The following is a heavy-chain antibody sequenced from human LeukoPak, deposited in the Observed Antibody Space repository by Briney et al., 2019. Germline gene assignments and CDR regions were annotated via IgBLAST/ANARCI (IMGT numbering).Heavy chain of an antibody. CDR1: GGSISSNNW. CDR3: ARASHDYGDYSHFDY. V-gene: IGHV4-4*02. CDR2: IYHSGST. Sequence: SETLSLTCAVSGGSISSNNWWSWVRQPPGKGLEWIGEIYHSGSTKYNPSLNSRVTISLDKSEKQFSLKVSSVTAADTAVYYYARASHDYGDYSHFDYWGQGTLVTVSS. J-gene: IGHJ4*02. D-gene: IGHD4-17*01.